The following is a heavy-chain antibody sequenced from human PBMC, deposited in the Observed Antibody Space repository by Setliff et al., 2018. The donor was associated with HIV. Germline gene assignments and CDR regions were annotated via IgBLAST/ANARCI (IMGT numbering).Heavy chain of an antibody. Sequence: ASETLSLTCTVSGDSISSDFYWGWIRQPPGKGLEWIGSIYHSGNTYYMPSLQSRVTISVDTSKKQFSLHFYSVTAADTAVYYCARSRIRGYYDTSPAMAFDIWGQGTMVTVSS. D-gene: IGHD3-22*01. CDR3: ARSRIRGYYDTSPAMAFDI. J-gene: IGHJ3*02. V-gene: IGHV4-38-2*02. CDR1: GDSISSDFY. CDR2: IYHSGNT.